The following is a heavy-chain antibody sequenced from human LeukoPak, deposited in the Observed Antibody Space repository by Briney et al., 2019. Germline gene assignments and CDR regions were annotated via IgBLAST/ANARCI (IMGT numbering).Heavy chain of an antibody. CDR1: GGSFSGYY. V-gene: IGHV4-34*01. J-gene: IGHJ5*02. CDR3: ARSGSYRGYNWFDP. D-gene: IGHD1-26*01. CDR2: INHSGST. Sequence: SETLSLTCAVYGGSFSGYYWSWIRQPPGKGLEWIGEINHSGSTNYNPSLKSRVTISVDTSKNQFSLKLSSVTAADTAVYYCARSGSYRGYNWFDPWGQGTLVTVSS.